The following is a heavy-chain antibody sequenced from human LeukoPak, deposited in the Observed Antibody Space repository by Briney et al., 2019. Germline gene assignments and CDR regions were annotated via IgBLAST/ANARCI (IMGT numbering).Heavy chain of an antibody. Sequence: PSETLSLTCTVSGGSVSSGSYYWSWIRQPPGKGLERIGYIYYSGSTNYNPSLKSRVTISVDTSKNQFSLKLSSVTAADTAVYYCARGRLKAYYFDYWGQGALVTVSS. CDR2: IYYSGST. CDR3: ARGRLKAYYFDY. J-gene: IGHJ4*02. CDR1: GGSVSSGSYY. D-gene: IGHD3-16*01. V-gene: IGHV4-61*01.